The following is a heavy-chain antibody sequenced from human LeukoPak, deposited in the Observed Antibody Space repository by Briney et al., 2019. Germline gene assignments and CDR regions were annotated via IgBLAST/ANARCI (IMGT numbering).Heavy chain of an antibody. CDR2: ISYDGSNK. CDR3: AKGPSSGWYQYYFDY. V-gene: IGHV3-30*18. J-gene: IGHJ4*02. Sequence: GGSLRLSCAASGFTFSSYGMHWVRQAPGKGLEWVAVISYDGSNKYYADSVKGRFTISRDNSKNTLYLQMSSLRAEDTAVYYCAKGPSSGWYQYYFDYWGQGTLVTVSS. CDR1: GFTFSSYG. D-gene: IGHD6-19*01.